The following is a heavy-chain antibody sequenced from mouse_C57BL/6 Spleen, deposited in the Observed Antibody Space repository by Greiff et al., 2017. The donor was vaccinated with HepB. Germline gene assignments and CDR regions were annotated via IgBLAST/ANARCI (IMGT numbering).Heavy chain of an antibody. D-gene: IGHD1-1*01. CDR3: ARGGALCYGSSYGYFDV. V-gene: IGHV1-18*01. CDR2: INPNNGGT. CDR1: GYTFTDYN. Sequence: EVQLQQSGPELVKPGASVKIPCKASGYTFTDYNMDWVKQSHGKSLEWIGDINPNNGGTIYNQKFKGKATLTVDKSSSTAYMELRSLTSDDTAVYYCARGGALCYGSSYGYFDVWGTRTTVTVSS. J-gene: IGHJ1*03.